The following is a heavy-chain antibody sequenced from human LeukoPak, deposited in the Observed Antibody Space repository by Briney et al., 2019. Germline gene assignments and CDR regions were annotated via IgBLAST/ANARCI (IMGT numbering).Heavy chain of an antibody. Sequence: PGGSLRLSCAASGFTFSSYWMGWVRQAPGKGLEWVANIKQDGSEKYYVDSVKGRFTISRDNAKNSLYLQMNSLRAEDTAVYYCAREGRITIFGVVRANWFDPWGQGTLVTVSS. CDR2: IKQDGSEK. J-gene: IGHJ5*02. V-gene: IGHV3-7*01. D-gene: IGHD3-3*01. CDR3: AREGRITIFGVVRANWFDP. CDR1: GFTFSSYW.